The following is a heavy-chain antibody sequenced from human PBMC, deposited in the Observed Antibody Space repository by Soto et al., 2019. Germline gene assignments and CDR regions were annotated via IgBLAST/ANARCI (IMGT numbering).Heavy chain of an antibody. J-gene: IGHJ4*02. CDR3: ARREIQGPIDY. D-gene: IGHD1-26*01. V-gene: IGHV4-28*01. CDR1: GYSISSSNW. Sequence: QVQLQESGPGLVKPSDTLSLTCAVSGYSISSSNWWGWIRQPPGKGLEWIGYIYYSGTTYYNPSLKGRVTMSVDTSKNQFSLKLTAVTAVDTAVYYCARREIQGPIDYWGQGTLVTVSS. CDR2: IYYSGTT.